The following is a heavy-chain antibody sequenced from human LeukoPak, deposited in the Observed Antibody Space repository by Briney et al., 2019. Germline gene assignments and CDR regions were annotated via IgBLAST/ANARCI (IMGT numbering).Heavy chain of an antibody. Sequence: GGTLRLSCAASGFTLSSYGMSWVRQAPGKGLEGVSAISGSGGTTYYADSVKGRFTISRDNAKNTLYLQMNSLRAEATAVYYCARRAGAYSHPYDYWGQGTLVTVSS. CDR3: ARRAGAYSHPYDY. CDR2: ISGSGGTT. D-gene: IGHD4/OR15-4a*01. V-gene: IGHV3-23*01. CDR1: GFTLSSYG. J-gene: IGHJ4*02.